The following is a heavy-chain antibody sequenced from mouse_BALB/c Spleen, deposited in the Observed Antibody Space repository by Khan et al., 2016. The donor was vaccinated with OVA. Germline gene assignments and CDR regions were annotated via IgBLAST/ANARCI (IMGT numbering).Heavy chain of an antibody. Sequence: QVQLKESGVEMVKPGASVKLSCKTSGYTFTNYWIQWIKQRPGQGLGWIGQIFPGTGTTYYNEIFKAKATLTIDPSSSTAYMQISSLTSEDSAVYFWARGYCGNYEFAYWGQGTLVTVSA. CDR2: IFPGTGTT. CDR1: GYTFTNYW. D-gene: IGHD2-1*01. J-gene: IGHJ3*01. CDR3: ARGYCGNYEFAY. V-gene: IGHV1S132*01.